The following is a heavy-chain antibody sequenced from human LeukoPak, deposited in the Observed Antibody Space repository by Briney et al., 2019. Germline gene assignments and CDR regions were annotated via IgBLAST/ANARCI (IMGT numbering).Heavy chain of an antibody. CDR3: AKDRRRITMARGVLE. Sequence: GGSLRLSCAASGFTFSSYAMGWVRQAPGKGLEWVSAISGSGGSTYYADSVKGRFTISRDNSKNTLYLQMNSLRAEDTAVYYCAKDRRRITMARGVLEWGQGTLVTVSS. J-gene: IGHJ4*02. V-gene: IGHV3-23*01. D-gene: IGHD3-10*01. CDR1: GFTFSSYA. CDR2: ISGSGGST.